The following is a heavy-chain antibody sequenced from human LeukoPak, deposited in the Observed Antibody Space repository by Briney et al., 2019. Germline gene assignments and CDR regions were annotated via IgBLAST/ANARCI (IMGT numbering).Heavy chain of an antibody. CDR1: GGSISSGDYY. CDR3: ARGKLGPHDILTPSFDY. V-gene: IGHV4-30-4*01. D-gene: IGHD3-9*01. CDR2: IYYSGST. Sequence: SETLSLTCTVSGGSISSGDYYWTWIRQPPGKDLEWIGYIYYSGSTYYTPSLKSRVTISLDTSKNQFSLKLSSETAADTAVYYCARGKLGPHDILTPSFDYWGQGTLVTVSS. J-gene: IGHJ4*02.